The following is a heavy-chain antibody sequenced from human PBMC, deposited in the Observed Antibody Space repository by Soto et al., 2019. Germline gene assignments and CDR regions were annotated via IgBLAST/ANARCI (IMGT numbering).Heavy chain of an antibody. CDR2: MNPNSGNT. V-gene: IGHV1-8*01. J-gene: IGHJ6*03. Sequence: ASVKVSCKASGYTFTSYDINWVRQATGQGLEWMGWMNPNSGNTGYAQKFQGRVTMTRNTSISTAYMELSSLRSEDTAVYYCARGPLGYRRHYDFWSGPLDYYMDVWGKGTTVTVSS. D-gene: IGHD3-3*01. CDR1: GYTFTSYD. CDR3: ARGPLGYRRHYDFWSGPLDYYMDV.